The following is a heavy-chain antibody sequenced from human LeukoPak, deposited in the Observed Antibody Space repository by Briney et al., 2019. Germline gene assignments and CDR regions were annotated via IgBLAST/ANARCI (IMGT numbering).Heavy chain of an antibody. CDR2: IYYSGST. Sequence: PSETLSLTCTVSGGSVSSYYWTWLRQPPGKGLEWIGSIYYSGSTNYNPSLKSRVTISGDTSKNQFPLKLSSVTAADTAVYYCARGFCSGGSCPTFDYWGQGTLVTVSS. CDR3: ARGFCSGGSCPTFDY. V-gene: IGHV4-59*02. D-gene: IGHD2-15*01. J-gene: IGHJ4*02. CDR1: GGSVSSYY.